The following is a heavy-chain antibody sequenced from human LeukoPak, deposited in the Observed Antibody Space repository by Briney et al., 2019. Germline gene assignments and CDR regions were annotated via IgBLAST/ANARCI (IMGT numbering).Heavy chain of an antibody. CDR1: GYTFMNYV. V-gene: IGHV1-18*01. Sequence: ASVNVTCKASGYTFMNYVISGVRQAAGQGLEWMGRISTNSDIRTYAQTLQGRFTMTTDTATSTAYMELKNLTFDDTAVYYCARDWHAMNNCFDPWGQGTPVTVSS. CDR2: ISTNSDIR. J-gene: IGHJ5*02. CDR3: ARDWHAMNNCFDP.